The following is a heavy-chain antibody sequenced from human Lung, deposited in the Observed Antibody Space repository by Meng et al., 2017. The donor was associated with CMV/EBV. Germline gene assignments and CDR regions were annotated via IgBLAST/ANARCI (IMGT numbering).Heavy chain of an antibody. CDR3: AKAQFGRYFDGRDGMDV. CDR1: GFTFSSYG. Sequence: SXKISXAASGFTFSSYGMHWVRQAPGKGLEWVAVIWNDGSIKYYADSVKGRFTISRDNSKNTLYLQMYGLRADDTAVYHCAKAQFGRYFDGRDGMDVWGQGPTVTVSS. J-gene: IGHJ6*02. CDR2: IWNDGSIK. D-gene: IGHD3-9*01. V-gene: IGHV3-33*06.